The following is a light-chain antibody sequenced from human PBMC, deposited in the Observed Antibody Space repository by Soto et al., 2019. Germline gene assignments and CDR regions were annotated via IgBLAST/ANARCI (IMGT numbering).Light chain of an antibody. Sequence: QSVLTQPPSVSAAPGQKVTISCSGSSSNVGSNYVSWYQQLPGTAPKLLIYDNNKRPSGXPXRXSGXKSXTSAXLXXTXLQTGDEADYYCATWDRSLSVYVLFGGGTKLTVL. CDR3: ATWDRSLSVYVL. V-gene: IGLV1-51*01. CDR2: DNN. CDR1: SSNVGSNY. J-gene: IGLJ2*01.